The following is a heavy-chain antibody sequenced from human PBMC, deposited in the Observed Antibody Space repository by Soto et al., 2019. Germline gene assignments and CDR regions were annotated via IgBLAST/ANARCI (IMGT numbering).Heavy chain of an antibody. CDR1: GFTFTTYT. CDR3: ARRYGDYSSLDY. D-gene: IGHD4-17*01. V-gene: IGHV3-21*01. CDR2: ISSSGSYF. Sequence: EVQLVESGGGLVKPGGSLRLSCAASGFTFTTYTMNWVRQAPGKGLEWLSSISSSGSYFYYADSVKGRFTISRDNAKNSLFLQMTRLKAEDAAVYYCARRYGDYSSLDYWGQGTLVAVSS. J-gene: IGHJ4*02.